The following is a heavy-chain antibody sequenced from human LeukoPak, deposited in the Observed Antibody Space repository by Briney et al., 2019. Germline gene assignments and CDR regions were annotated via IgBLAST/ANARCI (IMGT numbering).Heavy chain of an antibody. CDR2: IYYSGST. V-gene: IGHV4-39*02. Sequence: SETLSLTCTVSGGSISSSSYYWGWIRQPPGKGLEWIGSIYYSGSTNYNPSLKSRVTILLDTSKNHFSVRLSSVTAADTAVYYCARAYYSTSWYGVWGQGTLVTVSS. CDR3: ARAYYSTSWYGV. J-gene: IGHJ4*03. D-gene: IGHD2-2*01. CDR1: GGSISSSSYY.